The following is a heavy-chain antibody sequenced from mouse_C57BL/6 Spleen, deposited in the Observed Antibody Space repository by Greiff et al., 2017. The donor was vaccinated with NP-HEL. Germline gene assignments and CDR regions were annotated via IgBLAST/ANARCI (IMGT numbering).Heavy chain of an antibody. J-gene: IGHJ3*01. V-gene: IGHV1-62-2*01. CDR3: ARHEDEFAWFAY. CDR1: GYTFTEYT. Sequence: VQRVESGAELVKPGASVKLSCKASGYTFTEYTIHWVKQRSGQGLEWIGWFYPGSGSIKYNEKFKDKATLTADKSSSTVYMELSRLTSEDSAVYFCARHEDEFAWFAYWGQGTLVTVSA. CDR2: FYPGSGSI.